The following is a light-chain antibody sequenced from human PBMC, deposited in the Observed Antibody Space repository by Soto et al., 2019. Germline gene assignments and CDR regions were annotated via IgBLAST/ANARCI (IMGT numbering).Light chain of an antibody. CDR2: EGS. CDR3: CSYADSSARVV. J-gene: IGLJ2*01. CDR1: SSDVGSYNL. Sequence: QSALTQPASVSGSPGQSITISCTGTSSDVGSYNLVSWYQQHPGKAPKLMIYEGSKRPSGVSNRFSASKSGNTASLTISGLQAEDEADYYCCSYADSSARVVFGGGTKRTVL. V-gene: IGLV2-23*01.